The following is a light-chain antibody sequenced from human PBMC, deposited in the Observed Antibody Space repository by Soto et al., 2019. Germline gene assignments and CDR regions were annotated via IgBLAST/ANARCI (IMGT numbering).Light chain of an antibody. Sequence: QSVLTQPPSVSGAPGQRVSISCTGSASNIGAPYDVHWYQHLPGTAPKLLIYGDNNRPSGVPDRFSGSKSGTSASLAITRLQAEDEADYYCQSYESSSLSGFVFGSGTKV. J-gene: IGLJ1*01. CDR1: ASNIGAPYD. V-gene: IGLV1-40*01. CDR3: QSYESSSLSGFV. CDR2: GDN.